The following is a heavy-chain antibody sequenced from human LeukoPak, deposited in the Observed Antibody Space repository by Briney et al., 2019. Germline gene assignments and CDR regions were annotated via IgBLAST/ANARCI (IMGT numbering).Heavy chain of an antibody. CDR1: GYTFTAYY. Sequence: GASVKVSCKASGYTFTAYYIHWVRQAPGQGLEGMGWISPNSGGTDYAQKFQGRVTMSRVTSISTAYVELSSLTSDDTAVYYCAIQPWGSGNNWYFDLWGRGTLVTVSS. CDR3: AIQPWGSGNNWYFDL. V-gene: IGHV1-2*02. CDR2: ISPNSGGT. D-gene: IGHD7-27*01. J-gene: IGHJ2*01.